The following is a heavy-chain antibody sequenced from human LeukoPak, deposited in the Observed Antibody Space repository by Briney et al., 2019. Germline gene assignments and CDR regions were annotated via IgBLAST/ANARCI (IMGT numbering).Heavy chain of an antibody. CDR1: GYTFTSYG. CDR2: ISAYNGNT. V-gene: IGHV1-18*01. Sequence: ASVKVSCKASGYTFTSYGTSWVRQAPGQGLEWMGWISAYNGNTNYAQKLQGRVTMTTDTSTSTAYMELRSLRSDDTAVYYCARDMYYYDSSGYPLWGQGTLVTVSS. CDR3: ARDMYYYDSSGYPL. D-gene: IGHD3-22*01. J-gene: IGHJ4*02.